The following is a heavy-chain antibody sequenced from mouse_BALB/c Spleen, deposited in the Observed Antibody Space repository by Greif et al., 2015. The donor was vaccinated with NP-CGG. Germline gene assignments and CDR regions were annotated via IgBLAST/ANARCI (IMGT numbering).Heavy chain of an antibody. V-gene: IGHV1-69*02. Sequence: QVQLQQPGAELVKPGASVKLSCKASDYTFTSYWMHWVMQRPGQGLEWIGEIDPSDSYTNYNQKFKGKATLTVDKSSSTAYMQLSSLTSEDSAVYYCARGGNYDHYWGQGTTLTVPS. CDR1: DYTFTSYW. CDR3: ARGGNYDHY. J-gene: IGHJ2*01. CDR2: IDPSDSYT. D-gene: IGHD2-1*01.